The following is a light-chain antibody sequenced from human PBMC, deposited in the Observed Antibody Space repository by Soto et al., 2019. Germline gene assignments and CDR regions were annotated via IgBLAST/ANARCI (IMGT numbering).Light chain of an antibody. Sequence: DIQMTQSPSSLSASVGDRVTITCRASQSISSYLNWYQQKPGKAPKLLIYAASSLQSEVPSRFSGGGSGTDFTLTISSLQPEDFETYYCQQSYSTPLTFGGGTKVEIK. CDR1: QSISSY. V-gene: IGKV1-39*01. CDR2: AAS. CDR3: QQSYSTPLT. J-gene: IGKJ4*01.